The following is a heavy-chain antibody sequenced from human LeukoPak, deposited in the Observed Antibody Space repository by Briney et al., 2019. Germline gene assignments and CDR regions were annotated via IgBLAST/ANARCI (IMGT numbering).Heavy chain of an antibody. Sequence: PSETLSLTCTVSGGSISSSSYYWGWNRQPPGKGLEWIGSIYYSGSTYYNPSLKSRVTISVDTSKNQFSLKLSSVTAADTAVYYCARKGDGYNYYFDYWGQGTLVTVSS. J-gene: IGHJ4*02. D-gene: IGHD5-24*01. CDR3: ARKGDGYNYYFDY. V-gene: IGHV4-39*01. CDR2: IYYSGST. CDR1: GGSISSSSYY.